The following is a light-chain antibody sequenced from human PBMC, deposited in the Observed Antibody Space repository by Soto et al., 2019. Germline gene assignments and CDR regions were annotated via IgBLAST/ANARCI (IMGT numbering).Light chain of an antibody. Sequence: QLVLTQSPSASASLGASVKLTCTLSRGHSSYAIAWHQQQPEKGPRFLMKVNSDGSHSKGDGIPDRFSGSSSGAERYLTISSLQSEDEADYYCQTWGTGTWVFGGGTKLTVL. CDR3: QTWGTGTWV. V-gene: IGLV4-69*01. CDR1: RGHSSYA. CDR2: VNSDGSH. J-gene: IGLJ3*02.